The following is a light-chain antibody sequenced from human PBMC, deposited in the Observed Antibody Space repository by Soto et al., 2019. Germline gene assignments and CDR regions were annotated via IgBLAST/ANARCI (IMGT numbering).Light chain of an antibody. CDR1: SSDVGGYSY. J-gene: IGLJ1*01. CDR3: CSYAGAFTYV. Sequence: QSALTQPRSVSGSPGHSVTISCTGTSSDVGGYSYVSWYQQHPGKAPKLMISDVGKRPSGVPDRFSGSKFGNTASLTISGLQAEDEADYYCCSYAGAFTYVFGSGTKLTVL. CDR2: DVG. V-gene: IGLV2-11*01.